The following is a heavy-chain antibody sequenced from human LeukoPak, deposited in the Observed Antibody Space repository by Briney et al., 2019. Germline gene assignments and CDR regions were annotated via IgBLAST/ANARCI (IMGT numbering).Heavy chain of an antibody. CDR2: ISSTSSYI. CDR1: GFTFSSYS. V-gene: IGHV3-21*01. J-gene: IGHJ6*03. D-gene: IGHD5-12*01. CDR3: ARVGWLGQDYYYYYYMDV. Sequence: GGSLRLSCAASGFTFSSYSMNWVRQAPGKGLEWVSSISSTSSYIYYADSLKGRFTISRDNAKNSLYLQMNSLRAEDTAVYYCARVGWLGQDYYYYYYMDVWGKGTTVTISS.